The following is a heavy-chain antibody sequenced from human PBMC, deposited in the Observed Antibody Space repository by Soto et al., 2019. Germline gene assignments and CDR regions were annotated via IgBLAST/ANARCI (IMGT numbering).Heavy chain of an antibody. D-gene: IGHD1-26*01. CDR2: MNPNSGNT. CDR3: AGETVGTTGIDF. CDR1: GYTFTGYD. Sequence: QAQLVQSGAEVKKPGASVKVSCKASGYTFTGYDINWVRQAPGQGLEWMGWMNPNSGNTGYAQNFQCRVTMTRDNSITTAYMALTSLRDDDSAVYYCAGETVGTTGIDFWGQGTLVTVSS. V-gene: IGHV1-8*01. J-gene: IGHJ4*02.